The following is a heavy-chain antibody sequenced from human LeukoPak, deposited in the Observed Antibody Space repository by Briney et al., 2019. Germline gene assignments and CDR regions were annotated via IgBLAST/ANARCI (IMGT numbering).Heavy chain of an antibody. D-gene: IGHD3-3*01. J-gene: IGHJ4*02. V-gene: IGHV3-30*02. CDR1: GFTFSAYW. CDR3: ANSPDQTYYDFWSGYGGFDY. CDR2: IRYDGSNK. Sequence: PGGSLRLSCAASGFTFSAYWMHWVRQAPGKGLEWVAFIRYDGSNKYYADSVKGRFTISRDNSKNTLYLQMNSLRAEDTAVYYCANSPDQTYYDFWSGYGGFDYWGQGTLVTVSS.